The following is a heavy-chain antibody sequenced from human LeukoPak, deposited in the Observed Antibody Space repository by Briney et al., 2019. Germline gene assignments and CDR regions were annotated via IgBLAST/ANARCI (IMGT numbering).Heavy chain of an antibody. CDR3: ARESGYVGIDY. J-gene: IGHJ4*02. D-gene: IGHD5-12*01. V-gene: IGHV4-39*07. CDR1: GGSISRSSYY. Sequence: SETLSLTCTVSGGSISRSSYYWGWIRQPPGKGLEGIGSIYYSGHTYNNPSLRSRVTISVDTSKNQFSLKLNSVTAADTAVYYCARESGYVGIDYWGQGTLVTVSS. CDR2: IYYSGHT.